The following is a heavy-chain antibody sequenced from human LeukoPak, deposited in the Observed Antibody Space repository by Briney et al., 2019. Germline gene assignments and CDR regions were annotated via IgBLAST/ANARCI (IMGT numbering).Heavy chain of an antibody. CDR2: IYDSGST. V-gene: IGHV4-31*03. J-gene: IGHJ5*02. CDR3: ARMVFSLGYCSSTSCYSARRHFDP. Sequence: SETLSLTCTVSGGSISSGGYYWSWIRQHPGKGLEWIGYIYDSGSTYYNPSLKSRVTISVDTSKNQFSLKLSSVTAADTAVYYCARMVFSLGYCSSTSCYSARRHFDPWGQGTLVTVSS. D-gene: IGHD2-2*02. CDR1: GGSISSGGYY.